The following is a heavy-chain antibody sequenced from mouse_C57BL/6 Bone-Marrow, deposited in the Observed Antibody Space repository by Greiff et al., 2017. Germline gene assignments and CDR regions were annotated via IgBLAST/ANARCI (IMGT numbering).Heavy chain of an antibody. V-gene: IGHV1-55*01. CDR2: IYPTSGRT. Sequence: QVQLQPSGAELVKPGASVKMSCKASGYTFTSYWITWVKQRPGQGLEWIGDIYPTSGRTNYNEKFKSKAILTVDTASNTAYMQLSRLTSEDSAVFYCARSGPLGRSFDYWGQGTTLTVSS. J-gene: IGHJ2*01. CDR1: GYTFTSYW. D-gene: IGHD4-1*01. CDR3: ARSGPLGRSFDY.